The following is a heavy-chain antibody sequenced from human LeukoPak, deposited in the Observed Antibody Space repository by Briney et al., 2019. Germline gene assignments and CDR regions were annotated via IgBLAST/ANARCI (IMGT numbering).Heavy chain of an antibody. CDR2: IWYDGSKN. V-gene: IGHV3-33*08. CDR1: GFTFSSYD. D-gene: IGHD1-26*01. J-gene: IGHJ5*02. Sequence: PGGSLRLSCAASGFTFSSYDIHWVRQAPGKGLEWVAIIWYDGSKNLYADSVKGRFTISRDNSKNTLYLEMDSLRVEDTAVYYCARRSLVDEWFGPWGQGTLVTVSS. CDR3: ARRSLVDEWFGP.